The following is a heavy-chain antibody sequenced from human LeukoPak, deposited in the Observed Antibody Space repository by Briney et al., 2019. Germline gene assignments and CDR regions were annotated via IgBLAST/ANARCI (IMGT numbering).Heavy chain of an antibody. CDR1: GFTFSSYA. CDR3: AKGEGKLSGSYYF. CDR2: IGGSGGST. Sequence: GGSLRLSCAASGFTFSSYAMSWVRQAPGKGLEWVSAIGGSGGSTYYADSVRGRFTISRDNSKNTLYLQMNSLRAEDTAVYYCAKGEGKLSGSYYFWGQGALVTVSS. J-gene: IGHJ4*02. V-gene: IGHV3-23*01. D-gene: IGHD3-10*01.